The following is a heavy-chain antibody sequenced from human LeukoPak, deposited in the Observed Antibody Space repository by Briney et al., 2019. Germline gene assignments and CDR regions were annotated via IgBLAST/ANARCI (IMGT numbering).Heavy chain of an antibody. J-gene: IGHJ4*02. CDR3: ASSITILGVVTYFDY. CDR1: GGSISSYY. CDR2: IYYSGST. Sequence: PSETLSLTCTVSGGSISSYYWSWIRQPPGKGLEWIGYIYYSGSTNYNPSLKSRVTISVDTPKNQFSLKLSSVTAADTAVYYCASSITILGVVTYFDYWGQGTLVTVSS. V-gene: IGHV4-59*01. D-gene: IGHD3-3*01.